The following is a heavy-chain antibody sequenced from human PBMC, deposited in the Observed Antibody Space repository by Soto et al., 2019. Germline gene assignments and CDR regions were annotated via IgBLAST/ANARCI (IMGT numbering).Heavy chain of an antibody. D-gene: IGHD2-8*01. CDR2: ISSSSSYI. J-gene: IGHJ6*02. CDR1: GFTFSSYS. CDR3: ARDRVYCTNGVCYDYYYYGMDV. V-gene: IGHV3-21*01. Sequence: EVQLVESGGGLVKPGGSLRLSCAASGFTFSSYSMNWVRQAPGKGLEWVSSISSSSSYIYYADSVKGRFTISRDNAKNSLYLQMNSLRAEDTAVYYCARDRVYCTNGVCYDYYYYGMDVWGQGTTVTVSS.